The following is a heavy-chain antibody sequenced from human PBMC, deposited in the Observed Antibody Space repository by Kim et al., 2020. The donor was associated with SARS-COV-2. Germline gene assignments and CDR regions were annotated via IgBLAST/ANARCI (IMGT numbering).Heavy chain of an antibody. CDR3: TREKKFADYVDDAFDI. Sequence: ASVKVSCKASGYIFTTYYIHWVRQAPGQGLEWMGLINPTGGTTTYAQKFQGRVTMTRDTSTSTVYMELSSLRSEDVAIYFCTREKKFADYVDDAFDIWGQGTMVTVSS. CDR1: GYIFTTYY. V-gene: IGHV1-46*01. J-gene: IGHJ3*02. D-gene: IGHD3-16*01. CDR2: INPTGGTT.